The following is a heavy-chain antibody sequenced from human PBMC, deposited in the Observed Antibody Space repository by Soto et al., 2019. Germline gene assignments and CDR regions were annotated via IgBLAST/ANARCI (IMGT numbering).Heavy chain of an antibody. D-gene: IGHD5-18*01. Sequence: QAQLVQSGAEVKKPGASVKVSCKASGYTFYSHSISWVRQAPGQGLEWMGRISADNGNTKYAQKFRGRVAMATDTSWSAGCMEMRNLRSDDTAVYYCARCIQQDYYYGMDVWGQGTTVTVSS. CDR1: GYTFYSHS. V-gene: IGHV1-18*01. CDR2: ISADNGNT. J-gene: IGHJ6*02. CDR3: ARCIQQDYYYGMDV.